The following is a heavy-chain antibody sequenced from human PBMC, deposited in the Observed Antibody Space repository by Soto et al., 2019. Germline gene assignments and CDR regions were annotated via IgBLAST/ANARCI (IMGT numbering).Heavy chain of an antibody. J-gene: IGHJ6*02. D-gene: IGHD2-2*01. CDR3: ASSLVPAANPYYYYGMDV. V-gene: IGHV4-31*03. Sequence: PSETLSLTCTVSGGSISSGGYYWSWVRQHPGKGLEWIGYIYYSGSTYYNPSLKSRVTISVDTSKNQFSLKLSSVTAADTAVYYCASSLVPAANPYYYYGMDVWGQGTTVTVSS. CDR2: IYYSGST. CDR1: GGSISSGGYY.